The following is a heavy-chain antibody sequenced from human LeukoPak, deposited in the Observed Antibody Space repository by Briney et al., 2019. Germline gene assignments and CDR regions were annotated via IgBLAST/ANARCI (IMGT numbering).Heavy chain of an antibody. CDR3: ASRPDSGFDFWSVFGTFTM. Sequence: PSETLSLTCTVAGGSMSRSSYYWGWIRQPPGKGLEWIGSMYYSGSTYYNPSLQSRVTISVDTSRNQFSLKMTSVTAADTAVYYCASRPDSGFDFWSVFGTFTMWGQGTMVTVSS. J-gene: IGHJ3*02. D-gene: IGHD3-3*01. V-gene: IGHV4-39*01. CDR1: GGSMSRSSYY. CDR2: MYYSGST.